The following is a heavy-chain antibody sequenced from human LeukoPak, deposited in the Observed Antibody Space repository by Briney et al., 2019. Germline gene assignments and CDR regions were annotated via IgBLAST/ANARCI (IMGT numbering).Heavy chain of an antibody. Sequence: SETLSLTCTVSGDSISNYYRSWIRQPPGKGLEWIGYIYYSGNTDYNPSLKSRVTISVDTSKNQFSLRLNSVTAADTAVYYCARYRNEALFAFDIWGQGTMVTVSS. CDR2: IYYSGNT. D-gene: IGHD1-14*01. V-gene: IGHV4-59*01. CDR3: ARYRNEALFAFDI. CDR1: GDSISNYY. J-gene: IGHJ3*02.